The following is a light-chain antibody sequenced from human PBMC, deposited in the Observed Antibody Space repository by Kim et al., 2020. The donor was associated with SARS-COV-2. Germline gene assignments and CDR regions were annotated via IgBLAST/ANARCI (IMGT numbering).Light chain of an antibody. CDR1: TSNIGSNH. CDR2: SSY. V-gene: IGLV1-44*01. J-gene: IGLJ2*01. Sequence: LTQPPSASGTPGQRVTISCSGGTSNIGSNHVTWYQQIPGTAPKLLIYSSYQRPSGVPDRFSGSKSGTSASLAISGLQSEDEADYYCAAWDDSLNGGVFGGGTQLTVL. CDR3: AAWDDSLNGGV.